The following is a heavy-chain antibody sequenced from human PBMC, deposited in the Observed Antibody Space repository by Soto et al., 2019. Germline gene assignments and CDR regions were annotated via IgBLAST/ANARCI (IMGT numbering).Heavy chain of an antibody. CDR3: ARDLPFPDHGDYGVHAFDI. V-gene: IGHV1-18*01. J-gene: IGHJ3*02. Sequence: GASVKVSCKASGYTFTSYGISWVRQAPGQGLEWMGWISAYNGNTNYAQKLQGRVTMTTDTSTSTAYMELRSLRSDDTAVYYCARDLPFPDHGDYGVHAFDIWGQGTMVTVSS. CDR1: GYTFTSYG. D-gene: IGHD4-17*01. CDR2: ISAYNGNT.